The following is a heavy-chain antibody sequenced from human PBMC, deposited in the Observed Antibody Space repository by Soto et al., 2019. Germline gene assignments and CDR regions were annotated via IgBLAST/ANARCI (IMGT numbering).Heavy chain of an antibody. CDR1: GGSISSGDYY. J-gene: IGHJ6*02. D-gene: IGHD4-17*01. V-gene: IGHV4-30-4*01. CDR3: ARDPGLGEGYYYYGMDV. Sequence: SETLSLTCTVSGGSISSGDYYWGWIRQPPGKGLEWIGYIYYSGSTYYNPSLKSRVTISVDTSKNQFSLKLSSVTAADTAVYYCARDPGLGEGYYYYGMDVWGQGTTVTVSS. CDR2: IYYSGST.